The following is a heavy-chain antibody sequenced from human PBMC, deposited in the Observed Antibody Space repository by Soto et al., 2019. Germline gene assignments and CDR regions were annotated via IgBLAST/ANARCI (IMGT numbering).Heavy chain of an antibody. D-gene: IGHD2-8*01. CDR1: GFNFSDYY. J-gene: IGHJ4*02. V-gene: IGHV3-11*01. Sequence: PGGSLRLSCSGFGFNFSDYYMNWIRQSPVKGPEWVSSILSLESHKYYAASVMGRFSVSRDNAKRSLFLQMNNLRAEDTGIYFCATGLKDTSNRPSFDSWGPGTPVTVSS. CDR2: ILSLESHK. CDR3: ATGLKDTSNRPSFDS.